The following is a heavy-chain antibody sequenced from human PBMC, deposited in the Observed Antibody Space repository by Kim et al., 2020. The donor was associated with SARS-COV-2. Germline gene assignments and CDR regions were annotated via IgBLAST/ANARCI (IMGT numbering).Heavy chain of an antibody. CDR2: IYYSGST. V-gene: IGHV4-39*06. J-gene: IGHJ4*02. CDR3: ASEGLWFGELLYYDSSGYYGY. Sequence: SETLSLICTVSGGSISSSSYYWGWIRQPPGKGLEWIGSIYYSGSTYYNPSLKSRVTISVDTSKNQFTLKLSSVTAADTAVYYCASEGLWFGELLYYDSSGYYGYWGQGTLVTVSS. D-gene: IGHD3-22*01. CDR1: GGSISSSSYY.